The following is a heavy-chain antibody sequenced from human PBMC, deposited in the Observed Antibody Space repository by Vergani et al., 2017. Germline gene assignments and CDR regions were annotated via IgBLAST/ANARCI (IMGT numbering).Heavy chain of an antibody. CDR1: DGSITSSSYY. CDR2: IYHSGGA. J-gene: IGHJ4*02. Sequence: QLHLQESGPGLVKPSETLSLTCTVSDGSITSSSYYWGWIRQPPGKGLEWIGNIYHSGGANYNPSLKGRVSISVGTSKNQFSLEVTSVTAADTAIYFCARTESFILQYFHWALWGQGTLVTVSS. CDR3: ARTESFILQYFHWAL. D-gene: IGHD3-9*01. V-gene: IGHV4-61*05.